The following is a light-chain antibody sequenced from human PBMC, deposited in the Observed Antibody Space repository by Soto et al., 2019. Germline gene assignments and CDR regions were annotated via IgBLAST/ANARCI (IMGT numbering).Light chain of an antibody. CDR1: QSIKNL. CDR2: YAS. V-gene: IGKV3-15*01. J-gene: IGKJ5*01. CDR3: QQYYNWPPRIT. Sequence: TQSPATLSVSPGERATLSCMASQSIKNLLAWYQQRPGQSPRLLLYYASTRATGVPARFSGSGSGTEFTLTISSLQSEDFAVYYCQQYYNWPPRITFGQGTRLEIK.